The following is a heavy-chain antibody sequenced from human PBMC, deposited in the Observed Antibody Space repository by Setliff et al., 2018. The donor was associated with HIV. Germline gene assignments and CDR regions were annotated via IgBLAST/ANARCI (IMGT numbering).Heavy chain of an antibody. CDR1: GYTFNNYG. D-gene: IGHD5-12*01. CDR2: INTHSGYT. J-gene: IGHJ4*02. V-gene: IGHV1-18*01. CDR3: ARGKTWLRFLDY. Sequence: ASVKVSCKASGYTFNNYGISWVRQAPGQGLEWMGWINTHSGYTNYAQNVQGRVTVTMDTSTSTAYIELRSLKSDDTAAYYCARGKTWLRFLDYWGQGTLVTVSS.